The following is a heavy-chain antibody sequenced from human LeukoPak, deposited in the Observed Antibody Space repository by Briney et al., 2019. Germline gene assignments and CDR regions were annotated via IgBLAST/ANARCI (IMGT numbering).Heavy chain of an antibody. Sequence: ASETLSLTCTVSGGSISTYYWSWIRQPPGKGLEWIGCIYYSGSTNYSPSLKSRVTISVDTSKNQFSLKLSSVTAADTAVYFCARGPYSYDSSGAFDIWGQGTMVTVSS. D-gene: IGHD3-22*01. V-gene: IGHV4-59*08. CDR3: ARGPYSYDSSGAFDI. CDR1: GGSISTYY. CDR2: IYYSGST. J-gene: IGHJ3*02.